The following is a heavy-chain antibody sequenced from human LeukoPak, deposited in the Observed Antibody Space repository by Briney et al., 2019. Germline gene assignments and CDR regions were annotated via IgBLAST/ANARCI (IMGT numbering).Heavy chain of an antibody. CDR2: ISGSGGST. CDR3: AKGTMVRGPSAFDI. CDR1: GFTFSSYA. J-gene: IGHJ3*02. Sequence: PGGSLRLSCAASGFTFSSYAMSWVRQAPGKGLEWVSAISGSGGSTYYADAVKGRFAISRDNSKNTLYLQTNSLRAEDTAVYYCAKGTMVRGPSAFDIWGQGTMVTVSS. V-gene: IGHV3-23*01. D-gene: IGHD3-10*01.